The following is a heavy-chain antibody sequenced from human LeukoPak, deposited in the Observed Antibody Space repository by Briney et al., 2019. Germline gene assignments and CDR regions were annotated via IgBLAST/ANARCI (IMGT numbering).Heavy chain of an antibody. CDR3: ATGGSNWSFDY. CDR1: GYTFTGYY. J-gene: IGHJ4*02. D-gene: IGHD4-11*01. Sequence: ASVKVSCNTSGYTFTGYYMHWVRQAPGQGLEWMGWINPNSGGTNYAQKFQDRVTMTRDTYISTAYMELTRLRSDDTAVYYCATGGSNWSFDYWGQGTLVTVSS. V-gene: IGHV1-2*02. CDR2: INPNSGGT.